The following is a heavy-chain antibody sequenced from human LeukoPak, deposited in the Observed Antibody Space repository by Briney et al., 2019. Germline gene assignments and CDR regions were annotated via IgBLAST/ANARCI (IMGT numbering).Heavy chain of an antibody. CDR3: ARGEPHYYYDSSGYYYP. Sequence: KPSETLSLTCAVYGGSFSGYYWSWIRQPPGKGLEWIGEINHSGSTNYNPSLKGRVTISVDTSKNQFSLKLSSVTAADTAVYYCARGEPHYYYDSSGYYYPWGQGTLVTVSS. CDR2: INHSGST. CDR1: GGSFSGYY. J-gene: IGHJ5*02. V-gene: IGHV4-34*01. D-gene: IGHD3-22*01.